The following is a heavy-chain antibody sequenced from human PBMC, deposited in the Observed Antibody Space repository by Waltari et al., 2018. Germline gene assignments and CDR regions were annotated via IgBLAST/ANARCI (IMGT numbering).Heavy chain of an antibody. V-gene: IGHV3-23*01. D-gene: IGHD6-19*01. J-gene: IGHJ4*02. CDR1: GFTFNSYA. CDR2: SSGSGDRT. CDR3: MKGGWGSVVDF. Sequence: EVQLLESGGGLLQPGGSLRLSCTASGFTFNSYAMTWVRQAPGKGLEGVSTSSGSGDRTYNADSVKGRFTISRDNSQNTLYLLMDSLRADDTAVYYCMKGGWGSVVDFWGQGTLVTVSS.